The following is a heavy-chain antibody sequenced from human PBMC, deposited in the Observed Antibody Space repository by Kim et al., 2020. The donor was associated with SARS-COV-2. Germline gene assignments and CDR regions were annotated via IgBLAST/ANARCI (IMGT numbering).Heavy chain of an antibody. CDR1: GFNFADSG. Sequence: GGSLRLSCAASGFNFADSGMHWVRQIPGKGLEFVSLINVDSVTTFYADSVKGRFTISRDNSKNYLFLQMNSLRTDDTAWYYCTKDYWGSYTDWGQGTLVTVSS. V-gene: IGHV3-43*02. J-gene: IGHJ4*02. CDR3: TKDYWGSYTD. D-gene: IGHD1-26*01. CDR2: INVDSVTT.